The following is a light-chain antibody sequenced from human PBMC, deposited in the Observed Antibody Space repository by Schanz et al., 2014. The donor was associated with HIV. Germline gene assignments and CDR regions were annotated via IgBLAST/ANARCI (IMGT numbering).Light chain of an antibody. J-gene: IGKJ2*01. V-gene: IGKV3-20*01. CDR3: QQYGSSYT. CDR1: QSVSNRY. CDR2: GAS. Sequence: EIVLTQSPGTLSLSPGEGVTLSCRASQSVSNRYLAWYQQRPGQAPRLLIYGASTRAIGIPDRFSGSGSGTDFTLNISRLEPEDSAVYYCQQYGSSYTFGQGTKLEIK.